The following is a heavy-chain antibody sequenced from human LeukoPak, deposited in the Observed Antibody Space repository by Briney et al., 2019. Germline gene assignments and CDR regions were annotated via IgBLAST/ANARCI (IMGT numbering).Heavy chain of an antibody. CDR1: GFTFNTYA. D-gene: IGHD5-18*01. V-gene: IGHV3-23*01. CDR2: ISGDGGST. Sequence: GGSLRRSCAASGFTFNTYAMSWVRQAPGEGREGVSVISGDGGSTFYADSVKGRFTIYRDNSKNTLYLQMHSLRAEDTAVYYCARSSYTAMANYYFDYWGQGTQVTVSS. J-gene: IGHJ4*02. CDR3: ARSSYTAMANYYFDY.